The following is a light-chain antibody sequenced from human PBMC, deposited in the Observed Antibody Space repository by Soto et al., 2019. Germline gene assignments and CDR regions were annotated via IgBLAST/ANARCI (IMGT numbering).Light chain of an antibody. V-gene: IGLV2-8*01. Sequence: QSVLTQPPSASGSPGQSVAISCTGTSSDVGGYNYVSWYQQHPGKAPKLMIYEVNKRPSGVPDRFSGSKSGNTASLTVSGLQAEDEADYYCSSYFVSKISYVFGPGTKLTVL. CDR3: SSYFVSKISYV. J-gene: IGLJ1*01. CDR1: SSDVGGYNY. CDR2: EVN.